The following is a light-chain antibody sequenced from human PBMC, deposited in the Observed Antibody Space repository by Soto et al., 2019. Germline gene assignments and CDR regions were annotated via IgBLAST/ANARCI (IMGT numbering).Light chain of an antibody. CDR1: QSVSSSY. Sequence: EIVLTQSPGTLSLSPGERATLSCRASQSVSSSYLAWYQQKPDQAPRLLIYGASSRATGIQAKFSGSGSGTGFTLTISRLEAERFAVYYCQQYGSSPLTFGGGTKVEIK. CDR3: QQYGSSPLT. J-gene: IGKJ4*01. CDR2: GAS. V-gene: IGKV3-20*01.